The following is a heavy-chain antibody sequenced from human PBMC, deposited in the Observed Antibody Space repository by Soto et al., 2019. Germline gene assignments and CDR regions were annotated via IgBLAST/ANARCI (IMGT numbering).Heavy chain of an antibody. J-gene: IGHJ4*02. CDR2: ISGSGDST. D-gene: IGHD1-26*01. V-gene: IGHV3-23*01. CDR1: GFTFSSYA. CDR3: ARRGSGSYYDY. Sequence: EVQLLESGGGLVQPGGSLRLSCAASGFTFSSYAMRWVRQAPVKGLEWVSAISGSGDSTYYADSVKGRFTISRDNSKYTLYLQMNSLRAEDTAVYYCARRGSGSYYDYWGQGTLVTVSS.